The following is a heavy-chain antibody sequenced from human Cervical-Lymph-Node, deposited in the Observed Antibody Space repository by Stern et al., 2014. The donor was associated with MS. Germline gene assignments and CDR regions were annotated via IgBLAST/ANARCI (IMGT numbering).Heavy chain of an antibody. CDR2: IIPIFGTA. CDR1: GGTFSNYA. D-gene: IGHD6-19*01. J-gene: IGHJ4*02. CDR3: ASLLGRIAVASVDY. Sequence: QLVQSGAEVKKPGSSVKVSCKASGGTFSNYAISWVRQAPGQGLEWMGWIIPIFGTANYAQKFQGRVTIPADESTSTPYMELSSLRSEDTAVYYCASLLGRIAVASVDYWGQGTLVTVSS. V-gene: IGHV1-69*01.